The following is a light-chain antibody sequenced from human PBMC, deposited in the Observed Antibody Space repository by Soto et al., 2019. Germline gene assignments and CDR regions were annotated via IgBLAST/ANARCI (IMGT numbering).Light chain of an antibody. CDR1: SGHSSYA. CDR2: VNSDGSH. J-gene: IGLJ2*01. V-gene: IGLV4-69*01. Sequence: QSVLTQSPSASASLGASVKLTCTLTSGHSSYAIAWHQQQPEKGPRFLMKVNSDGSHNKGDGIPDRFSGSRSGAERYLTISSLQSEDEADYYCQTWGTGIHVVFGGGTKLTVL. CDR3: QTWGTGIHVV.